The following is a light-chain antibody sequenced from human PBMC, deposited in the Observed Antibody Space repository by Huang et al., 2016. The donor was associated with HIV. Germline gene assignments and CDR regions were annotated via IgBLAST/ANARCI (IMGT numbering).Light chain of an antibody. Sequence: DVVMTQTPLSLSVTPGQPASISCRSSQSLLYSDGKTYLYWYLQKPGQSPQLLSYEVSSRVSGVPDRFSGSGSGTDFTLKISRVEAEDVGFYYCMQGRSLPRTFGQGTKVEIK. CDR3: MQGRSLPRT. V-gene: IGKV2-29*02. CDR2: EVS. J-gene: IGKJ1*01. CDR1: QSLLYSDGKTY.